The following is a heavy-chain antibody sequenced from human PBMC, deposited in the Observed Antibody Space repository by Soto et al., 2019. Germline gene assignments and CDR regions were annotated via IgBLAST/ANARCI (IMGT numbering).Heavy chain of an antibody. J-gene: IGHJ4*02. CDR1: GYTFTSYY. CDR2: INPHRGSA. CDR3: TIDVETGGGNGAAY. D-gene: IGHD3-16*01. Sequence: QVQLVQSGAEVKEPGAPVKLSCSASGYTFTSYYMHWVRQAPGQGLEWMGVINPHRGSASYAQNFHVSVTMTRDTSTATAYMEFRSLRSDDTAIYYCTIDVETGGGNGAAYCGQGPWSSSPQ. V-gene: IGHV1-46*01.